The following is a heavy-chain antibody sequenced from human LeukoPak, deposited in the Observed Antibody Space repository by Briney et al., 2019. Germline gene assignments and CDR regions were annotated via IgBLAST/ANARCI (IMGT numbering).Heavy chain of an antibody. J-gene: IGHJ5*02. CDR2: IIAILGIA. CDR3: ARVHPTVTSITNWIDP. D-gene: IGHD4-17*01. V-gene: IGHV1-69*04. CDR1: GGTFSSYA. Sequence: SVRVSCKASGGTFSSYAISWVRQAPGQGLEWMGRIIAILGIANYAQKFQGRVTITADKSTSTAYMELSSLRSEDTAVYYCARVHPTVTSITNWIDPWGQRTLVTVSS.